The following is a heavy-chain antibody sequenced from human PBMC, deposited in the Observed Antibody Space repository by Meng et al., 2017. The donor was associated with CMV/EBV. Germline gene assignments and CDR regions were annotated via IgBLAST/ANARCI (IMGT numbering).Heavy chain of an antibody. V-gene: IGHV5-51*01. D-gene: IGHD6-19*01. J-gene: IGHJ4*02. Sequence: GESLKISCKGSGYSFTSYWIGWVRQMPGKGLEWMGIIYPGDSDTRYSPSFQGQVIISADKSISTAYLQWSSLKASDTAMYYCARQMRDDSSGWYAFDYWGQGTLVTVSS. CDR2: IYPGDSDT. CDR3: ARQMRDDSSGWYAFDY. CDR1: GYSFTSYW.